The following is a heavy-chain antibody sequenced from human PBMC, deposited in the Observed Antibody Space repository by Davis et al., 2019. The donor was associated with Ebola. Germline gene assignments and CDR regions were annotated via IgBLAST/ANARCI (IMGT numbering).Heavy chain of an antibody. CDR2: IYHSGST. V-gene: IGHV4-4*02. Sequence: MPSETLSLTCAVSGGSISSSNWWSWVRQPPGKGLEWIGEIYHSGSTNYNPSLKSRVTISVDTSKNQFSLKLSSVTAADTAVYYCARQEGDYVSGWFDPWGQGTLVTVSS. CDR1: GGSISSSNW. D-gene: IGHD4-17*01. J-gene: IGHJ5*02. CDR3: ARQEGDYVSGWFDP.